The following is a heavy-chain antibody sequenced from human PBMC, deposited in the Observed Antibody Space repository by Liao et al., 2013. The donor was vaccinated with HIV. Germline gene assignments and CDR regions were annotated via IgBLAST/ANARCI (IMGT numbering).Heavy chain of an antibody. Sequence: QVQLQESGPGLVKSSETLSLTCSVSGASMGGYYWSWIRQSPGKGLEYIGYMYYAGSTNYNPSLKSRVTISVDTSANQFSLKLRSVTAADTAIYYCASLPRGQLVNAYFDYWGQGTQVTVAS. V-gene: IGHV4-59*01. J-gene: IGHJ4*02. D-gene: IGHD3-10*01. CDR1: GASMGGYY. CDR3: ASLPRGQLVNAYFDY. CDR2: MYYAGST.